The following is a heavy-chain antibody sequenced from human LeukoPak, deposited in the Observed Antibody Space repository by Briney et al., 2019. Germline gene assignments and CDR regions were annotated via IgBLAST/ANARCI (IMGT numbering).Heavy chain of an antibody. V-gene: IGHV4-31*03. CDR2: IYYSGNT. CDR1: GGSINSGGYY. J-gene: IGHJ4*02. CDR3: ARGSSGWLRFDY. Sequence: SETLSLTCTVSGGSINSGGYYWCWIRQHPGKGLEWIGYIYYSGNTYYNPSLKSRITISLDTSKNQFSLKLSSVTAADTAVYYCARGSSGWLRFDYWGQGTLVTVSS. D-gene: IGHD6-19*01.